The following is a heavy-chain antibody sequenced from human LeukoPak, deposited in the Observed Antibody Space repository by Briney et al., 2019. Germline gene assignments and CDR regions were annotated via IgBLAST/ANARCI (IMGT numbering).Heavy chain of an antibody. Sequence: SETLSLTCTVSGGSISRYYWSWVRQPPGKGLEWIGYIYYSGSIKYNPSLKSRVTISVDTSKNQFSLKLSSVTAADTAVYYCARPVTELTDWYFDLWGRGTLVTVSS. V-gene: IGHV4-59*01. D-gene: IGHD1-7*01. CDR3: ARPVTELTDWYFDL. CDR1: GGSISRYY. J-gene: IGHJ2*01. CDR2: IYYSGSI.